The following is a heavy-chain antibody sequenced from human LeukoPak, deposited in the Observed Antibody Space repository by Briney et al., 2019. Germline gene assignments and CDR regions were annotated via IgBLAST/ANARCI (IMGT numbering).Heavy chain of an antibody. CDR2: ISSSSSYI. V-gene: IGHV3-21*01. J-gene: IGHJ4*02. D-gene: IGHD2-2*01. Sequence: GGSLRLSCAASGFTFSSYSMNWVRQAPGKGLEWVSSISSSSSYIYYADSVKGRFTISRDNAKNSLYLQMNSLRAEDTAVYYCARDSRLYCSSTSCPTDYWGQGTLVTVSS. CDR1: GFTFSSYS. CDR3: ARDSRLYCSSTSCPTDY.